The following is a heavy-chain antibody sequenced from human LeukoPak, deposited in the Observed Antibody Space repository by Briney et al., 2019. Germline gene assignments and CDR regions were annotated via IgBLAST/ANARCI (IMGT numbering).Heavy chain of an antibody. Sequence: GGSLRLSCAASGFTFSSYSMNWVRQAPGKGLEWVSSISSSSSYIYYADSVKGRFTISRDNAKNSLYLQMNSLRAEDTAVYYCARVGRRDAFDIWGQGTMVTVSS. D-gene: IGHD3-16*01. J-gene: IGHJ3*02. V-gene: IGHV3-21*01. CDR1: GFTFSSYS. CDR2: ISSSSSYI. CDR3: ARVGRRDAFDI.